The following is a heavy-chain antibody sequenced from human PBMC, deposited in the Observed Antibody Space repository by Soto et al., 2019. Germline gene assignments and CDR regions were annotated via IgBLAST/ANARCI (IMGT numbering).Heavy chain of an antibody. D-gene: IGHD6-13*01. V-gene: IGHV4-34*01. CDR3: AGIAAAASEHFDY. J-gene: IGHJ4*02. Sequence: QVQLQQWGAGLLKPSETLSLTCAVYGGSFSGYYWSWIRQPPGKGLEWIGEINHRGSTTYNPSLKSRVTRSVDTSKNQFSLKLSSVTAADTAVYYCAGIAAAASEHFDYWGQGTLVTVSS. CDR2: INHRGST. CDR1: GGSFSGYY.